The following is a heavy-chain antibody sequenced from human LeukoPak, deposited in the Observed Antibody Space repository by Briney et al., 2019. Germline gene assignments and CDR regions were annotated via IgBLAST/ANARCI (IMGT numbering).Heavy chain of an antibody. D-gene: IGHD4-17*01. J-gene: IGHJ3*02. V-gene: IGHV3-9*01. CDR1: GFTFDDYA. Sequence: GGSLRLSCAASGFTFDDYAMHWVRQAPGKGLEWVSGISWNSGSIGYADSVKGRFTISRDNAKNSLYLQMNSLRAEDTALYYCAKDQRPTVTGAFDIWGQGTMVTVSS. CDR2: ISWNSGSI. CDR3: AKDQRPTVTGAFDI.